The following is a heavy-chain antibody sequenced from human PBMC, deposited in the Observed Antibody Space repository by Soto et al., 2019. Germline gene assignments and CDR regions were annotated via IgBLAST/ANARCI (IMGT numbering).Heavy chain of an antibody. CDR3: ASQGGSLYYYYGMDV. D-gene: IGHD2-15*01. Sequence: QVQLVQSGAEVQKPGSSVNVSCKASGGTLSSYAISWVRQAPGQGLEWMGGIIPIFGTANYAQTFQGRVTITADESTSTAYMGPSSLRSEDTAVYYCASQGGSLYYYYGMDVWGQGTTVTVSS. CDR1: GGTLSSYA. J-gene: IGHJ6*02. CDR2: IIPIFGTA. V-gene: IGHV1-69*12.